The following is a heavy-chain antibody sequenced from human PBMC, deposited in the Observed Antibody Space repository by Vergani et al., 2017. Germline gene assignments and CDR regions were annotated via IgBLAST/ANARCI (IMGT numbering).Heavy chain of an antibody. CDR3: AKQELYSSSSAARY. Sequence: EVQLLESGGGLVQPGGSLRLSCAASGFTFSSYAMSWVRQAPGKGLEWVSAISGSGGSTYYADPVKGRFTISRDNSKNTLYLQMNSLRAEDTAVYYCAKQELYSSSSAARYWGQGTLVTVSS. CDR2: ISGSGGST. D-gene: IGHD6-6*01. J-gene: IGHJ4*02. CDR1: GFTFSSYA. V-gene: IGHV3-23*01.